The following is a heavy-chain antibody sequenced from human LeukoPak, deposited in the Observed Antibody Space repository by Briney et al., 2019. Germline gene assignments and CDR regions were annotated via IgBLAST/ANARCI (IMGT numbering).Heavy chain of an antibody. CDR3: ARLWRGAFDI. CDR1: GFTFSTYA. J-gene: IGHJ3*02. CDR2: ISSSSSYI. Sequence: GGSLRLSCAASGFTFSTYAMHWVRQAPGKGLEWVSSISSSSSYIYYADSVKGRFTISRDNAKNSLYLQMNSLRAEDTAVYYCARLWRGAFDIWGQGTMVTVSS. V-gene: IGHV3-21*01. D-gene: IGHD2-21*01.